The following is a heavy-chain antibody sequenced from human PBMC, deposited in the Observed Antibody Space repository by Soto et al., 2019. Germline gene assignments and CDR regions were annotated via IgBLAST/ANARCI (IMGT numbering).Heavy chain of an antibody. CDR2: ISAYNGNT. Sequence: QVQLVQSGAEVKKPGASVKVSCKASGYTFTSYGISWVRQAPGQGLEWMGWISAYNGNTNYAQKFQGRVTMTTDTSTSTSYMDLRSLRSDDTAVYYCAGVPATMVLGWFDPWGQGTLVTVSS. V-gene: IGHV1-18*01. J-gene: IGHJ5*02. CDR3: AGVPATMVLGWFDP. CDR1: GYTFTSYG. D-gene: IGHD3-10*01.